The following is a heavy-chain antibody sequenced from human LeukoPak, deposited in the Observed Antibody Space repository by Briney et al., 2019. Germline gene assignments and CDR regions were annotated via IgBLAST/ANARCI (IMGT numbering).Heavy chain of an antibody. Sequence: PSETLSLTCAVYGRSFSGYYWSWIRQLPGKGLEWIGEINHSGSTNYNPSLKSRVTISVDTSKNQFSLKLSSVTAADTAVYYCASMVYGSNWFDPWGQGTLVTVSS. J-gene: IGHJ5*02. D-gene: IGHD2-8*01. CDR2: INHSGST. CDR1: GRSFSGYY. CDR3: ASMVYGSNWFDP. V-gene: IGHV4-34*01.